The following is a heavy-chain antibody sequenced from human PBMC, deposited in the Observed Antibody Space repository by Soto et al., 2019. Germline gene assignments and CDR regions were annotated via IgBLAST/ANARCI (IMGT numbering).Heavy chain of an antibody. CDR3: ARTNIVVVPAAIGFDP. J-gene: IGHJ5*02. V-gene: IGHV2-26*01. CDR1: GFSLSNARMG. D-gene: IGHD2-2*01. Sequence: SGPTLVNPTETLTLTCTVSGFSLSNARMGVSWIRQPPGKALEWLAHIFSNDEKSYSTSLKSRLTISKDTSKSQVVLTMTNMDPVDTATYYCARTNIVVVPAAIGFDPWGQGTRVTVPS. CDR2: IFSNDEK.